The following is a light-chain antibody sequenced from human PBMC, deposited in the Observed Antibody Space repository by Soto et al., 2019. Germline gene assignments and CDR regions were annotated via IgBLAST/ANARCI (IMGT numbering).Light chain of an antibody. J-gene: IGKJ1*01. V-gene: IGKV1-39*01. CDR1: RTSTNY. CDR2: GAS. Sequence: IQLTQAPSSLSASGGDRVSITCRASRTSTNYLNLYQQIPGKAPKLLLYGASTLQRGVPSRFSGSGSGTNLPLTLNSLHPADLANHWCHESSSSPLWTFCQRAKV. CDR3: HESSSSPLWT.